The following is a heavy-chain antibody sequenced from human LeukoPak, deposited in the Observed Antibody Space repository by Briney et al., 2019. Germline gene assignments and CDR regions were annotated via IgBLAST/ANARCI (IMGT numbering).Heavy chain of an antibody. D-gene: IGHD5-18*01. CDR3: ARGKEGYSYGYEAAGY. V-gene: IGHV1-46*01. J-gene: IGHJ4*02. CDR2: INPSGGST. Sequence: ASVKVSCKASGYTFTSYYMHWVRQAPGQGLEWMGIINPSGGSTSYAQKFQGRVTMTRDTSTSTVYMELSSLRSEDTAVYYCARGKEGYSYGYEAAGYWGQGTLVTVSS. CDR1: GYTFTSYY.